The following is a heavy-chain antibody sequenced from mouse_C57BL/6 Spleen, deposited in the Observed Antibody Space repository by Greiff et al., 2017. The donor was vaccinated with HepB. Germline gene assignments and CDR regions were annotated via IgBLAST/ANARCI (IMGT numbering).Heavy chain of an antibody. Sequence: QVQLQQPGAELVRPGSSVKLSCKASGYTFTSYWMHWVKQRPIQGLEWIGNIDPSDSETHYNQKFKDKATLTVDKSSSTAYMQLSSLTSEDSAVYYCAREGIYTGGYFDYWGQGTTLTVSS. CDR1: GYTFTSYW. CDR2: IDPSDSET. CDR3: AREGIYTGGYFDY. J-gene: IGHJ2*01. V-gene: IGHV1-52*01.